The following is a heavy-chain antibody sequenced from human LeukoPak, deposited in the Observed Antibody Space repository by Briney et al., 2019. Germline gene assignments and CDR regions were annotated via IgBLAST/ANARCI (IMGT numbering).Heavy chain of an antibody. CDR3: ARDGGAWIQLWLSFDF. D-gene: IGHD5-18*01. CDR1: GFTFSSYA. Sequence: GGSLRLSCAASGFTFSSYAMHWVRQAPGKGLEWVATIPYDRSNKYYADSVKGRFTISRDNSENTLYLQMNSLKIEDTAVYYCARDGGAWIQLWLSFDFWGQGTLVTVSS. V-gene: IGHV3-30-3*01. J-gene: IGHJ4*02. CDR2: IPYDRSNK.